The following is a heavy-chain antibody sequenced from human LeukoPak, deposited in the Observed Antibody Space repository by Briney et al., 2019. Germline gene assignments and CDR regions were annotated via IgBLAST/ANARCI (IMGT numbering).Heavy chain of an antibody. CDR1: GFAVSSNY. D-gene: IGHD3-22*01. J-gene: IGHJ3*02. CDR3: ASNLLSSRIVVATAGAFDI. CDR2: IYSGGST. V-gene: IGHV3-53*01. Sequence: GGSLRLSCAASGFAVSSNYMSWVRQAPRKGLDWVSVIYSGGSTYYADSVKGRFTISRDNSKNTLYLQMNSLRAEDTAVYYCASNLLSSRIVVATAGAFDIWAQGTMVTVSS.